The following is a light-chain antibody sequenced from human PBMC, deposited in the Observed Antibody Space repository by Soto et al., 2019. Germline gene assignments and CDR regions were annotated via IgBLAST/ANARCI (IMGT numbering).Light chain of an antibody. Sequence: QSALTQPASVSGSPGQSITLSCTGTSCDIGGYDYVSWYQLHPGTAPKLIIYDVNNRPSGVSHRFSGSKSGNTASLTISGLQAEDEADYYCTAYASGRYDVVFGGGTKVTVL. J-gene: IGLJ2*01. CDR2: DVN. V-gene: IGLV2-14*01. CDR1: SCDIGGYDY. CDR3: TAYASGRYDVV.